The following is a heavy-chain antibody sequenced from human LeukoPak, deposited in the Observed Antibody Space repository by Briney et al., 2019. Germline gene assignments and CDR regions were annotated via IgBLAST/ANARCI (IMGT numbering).Heavy chain of an antibody. J-gene: IGHJ4*02. V-gene: IGHV4-34*01. CDR2: IDHSGST. D-gene: IGHD5-24*01. CDR3: ARGRDGYNLGFDY. Sequence: SETLSLTCAVYDYCSWIRQPPRKGLEWIGEIDHSGSTNYNPSLQSRVTISVDTSKNQFSLKVSSVTAADTAVYYCARGRDGYNLGFDYWGQGTLVTVSS. CDR1: DY.